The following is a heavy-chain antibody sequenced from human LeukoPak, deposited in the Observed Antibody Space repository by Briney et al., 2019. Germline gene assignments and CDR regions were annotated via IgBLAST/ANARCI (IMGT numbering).Heavy chain of an antibody. V-gene: IGHV3-66*02. CDR3: TKDRSYGRSYFDY. J-gene: IGHJ4*02. CDR2: IYSGGST. Sequence: GGSLRLSCAVSGFTVSNNYMSWVRQAPGKGLEWVSVIYSGGSTYYADSVKGRFTISRDNSKNTLYLQMNSLRIEDTAVYYRTKDRSYGRSYFDYWGQGTLVTVAS. D-gene: IGHD5-18*01. CDR1: GFTVSNNY.